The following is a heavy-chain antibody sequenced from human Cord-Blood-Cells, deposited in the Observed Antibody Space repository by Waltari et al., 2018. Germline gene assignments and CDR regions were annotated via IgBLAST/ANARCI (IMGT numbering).Heavy chain of an antibody. Sequence: QVQLQQWGAGLLKPSETLSLTCAVYGGSFSGYYWSCIRQPPGKGLEWIGEINHSGSTNYNPSLKSRVTISVDTSKNQFSLKLSSVTAADTAVYYCVRGRRYYYYYGMDVWGQGTTVTVSS. CDR1: GGSFSGYY. CDR2: INHSGST. J-gene: IGHJ6*02. V-gene: IGHV4-34*01. CDR3: VRGRRYYYYYGMDV.